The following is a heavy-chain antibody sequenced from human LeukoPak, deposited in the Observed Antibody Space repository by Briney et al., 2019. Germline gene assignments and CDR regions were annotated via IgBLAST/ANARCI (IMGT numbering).Heavy chain of an antibody. J-gene: IGHJ4*02. CDR1: GYTFSNYW. V-gene: IGHV3-7*01. CDR3: ARDQGILFFDS. CDR2: IKQDGSET. Sequence: GGSLRLSCSASGYTFSNYWMSWVRQAPGKGLEYVANIKQDGSETYYVDSVKGRFTISRDNAKNSLYLQMNSLRVEDTAVYYYARDQGILFFDSWGQGTLVTVSS. D-gene: IGHD2-21*01.